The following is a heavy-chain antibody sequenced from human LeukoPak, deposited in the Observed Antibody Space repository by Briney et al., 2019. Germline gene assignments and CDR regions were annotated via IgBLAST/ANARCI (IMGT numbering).Heavy chain of an antibody. CDR3: ARELFSGSLAYYYYYMDV. CDR1: GFTFSSYW. Sequence: PGGSLRLSCAASGFTFSSYWMSWVRQAPGKGLEWVANIKQDGSEKYYVDSVKGRFTISRDNAKNSLYLQMNSLRAEDTAVYYCARELFSGSLAYYYYYMDVWGKGTTVTISS. J-gene: IGHJ6*03. CDR2: IKQDGSEK. V-gene: IGHV3-7*01. D-gene: IGHD3-10*01.